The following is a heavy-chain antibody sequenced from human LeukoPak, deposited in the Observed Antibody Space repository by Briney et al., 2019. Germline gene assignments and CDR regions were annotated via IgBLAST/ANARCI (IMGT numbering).Heavy chain of an antibody. V-gene: IGHV4-34*01. CDR1: GGSFSGYY. Sequence: PSETLSLTCAVYGGSFSGYYWSWIRQPPGKGLEWIGEINHSGSTNYNPSLKSRVTISVDTSKNQFSLKLSSVTATDTAVYYCARHIPYDYGDYADCWGQGTLVTVSS. J-gene: IGHJ4*02. D-gene: IGHD4-17*01. CDR2: INHSGST. CDR3: ARHIPYDYGDYADC.